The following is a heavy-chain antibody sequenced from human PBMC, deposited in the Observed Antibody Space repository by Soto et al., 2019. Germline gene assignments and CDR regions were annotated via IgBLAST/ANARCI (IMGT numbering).Heavy chain of an antibody. CDR1: GFTFSSYG. D-gene: IGHD2-2*02. J-gene: IGHJ5*02. V-gene: IGHV3-30*18. CDR3: AKDPTVLVPAAIRVGWFDP. CDR2: ISYDGRNK. Sequence: QVQLVESGGGVVQPGRSLRLSCAASGFTFSSYGMHWVRQAPGKGLEWVAVISYDGRNKYYADSVKGRFTISRENSKNTHNLQMNSLRAEDTAVYYCAKDPTVLVPAAIRVGWFDPWGQGTLVTVSS.